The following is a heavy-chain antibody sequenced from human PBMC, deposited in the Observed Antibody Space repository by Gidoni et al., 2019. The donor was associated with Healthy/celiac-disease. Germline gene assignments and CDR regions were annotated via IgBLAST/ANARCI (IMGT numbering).Heavy chain of an antibody. J-gene: IGHJ5*02. CDR2: IYYSGST. CDR3: ARGVAAAGVPWFDP. V-gene: IGHV4-59*01. D-gene: IGHD6-13*01. Sequence: QVQLQESGPGLVKPSETLSLTCTVSGGSISRYYWSWIRQPPGKGLEWIGYIYYSGSTNYNPSLKSRVTISVDTSKNQFSLKLSSVTAADTAVYYCARGVAAAGVPWFDPWGQGTLVTVSS. CDR1: GGSISRYY.